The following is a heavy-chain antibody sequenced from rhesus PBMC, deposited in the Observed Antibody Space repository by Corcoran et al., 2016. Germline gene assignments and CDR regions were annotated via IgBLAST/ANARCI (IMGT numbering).Heavy chain of an antibody. CDR1: GFSISTSGMG. CDR3: ARKSRGDSGYSNYFDY. D-gene: IGHD3-28*01. CDR2: IYWDDDK. V-gene: IGHV2-174*01. Sequence: QVTLKESGPALVKPTQTLTLTCTFSGFSISTSGMGVGWIRQPPGKALEWLALIYWDDDKYYSTSLKSRLTISKDTSKNQVVLTMTNMDPVDTATYYCARKSRGDSGYSNYFDYWGQGVLVTVSS. J-gene: IGHJ4*01.